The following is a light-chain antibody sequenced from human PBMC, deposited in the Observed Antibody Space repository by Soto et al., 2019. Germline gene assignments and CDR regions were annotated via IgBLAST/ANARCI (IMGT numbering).Light chain of an antibody. Sequence: QPVLTQPRSASGTPGQRVTISCSGSSSNIGSNTVNWYQQLPGTAPKLLIHRNNQRPSGVPDRFSGSKSGTSASLAISGLQSEDEADYYCAAWDDSLNGYVFGSGTKLTVL. CDR2: RNN. CDR1: SSNIGSNT. CDR3: AAWDDSLNGYV. V-gene: IGLV1-44*01. J-gene: IGLJ1*01.